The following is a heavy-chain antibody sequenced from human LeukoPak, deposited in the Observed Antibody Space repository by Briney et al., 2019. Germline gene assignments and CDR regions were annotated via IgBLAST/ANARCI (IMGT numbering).Heavy chain of an antibody. CDR1: GGSISSYY. J-gene: IGHJ5*01. CDR3: ARTGKFDS. CDR2: IYYSGST. V-gene: IGHV4-59*01. Sequence: SETLSLTCTVSGGSISSYYWSWIRQPPGKGLGWIGYIYYSGSTNYNPSLKSRVTISVDTSKNQFSLKLSSVTAADTAIYYCARTGKFDSWGQGTLVTVSA.